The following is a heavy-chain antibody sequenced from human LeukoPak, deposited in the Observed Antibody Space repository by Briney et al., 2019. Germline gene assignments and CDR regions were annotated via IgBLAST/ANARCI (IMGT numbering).Heavy chain of an antibody. CDR1: GFTFSSHA. CDR2: IDEGDGTT. D-gene: IGHD6-19*01. J-gene: IGHJ1*01. CDR3: GKRWLVVI. V-gene: IGHV3-23*01. Sequence: GGSLRLSCAASGFTFSSHAMNWLRQAPGKGLEWVSSIDEGDGTTHYADYVQGRSTISRDDSNNTLYLQLNSLRLDDTAVYYCGKRWLVVIWGQGTLVTVSS.